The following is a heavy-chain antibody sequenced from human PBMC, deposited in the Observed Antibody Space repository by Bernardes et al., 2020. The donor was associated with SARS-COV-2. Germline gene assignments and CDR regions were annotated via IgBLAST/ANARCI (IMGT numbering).Heavy chain of an antibody. Sequence: GGSLRLSCEVSGLTFSSHWMYWVRQAPGKGLVWVSRINKDGSRTDYADSVKGRFTIFRDNAKNTLYLQMNSLRDEDTAVYYCAIDSSDWGPFDYWGQGTLVTVSS. CDR2: INKDGSRT. CDR3: AIDSSDWGPFDY. CDR1: GLTFSSHW. V-gene: IGHV3-74*01. J-gene: IGHJ4*02. D-gene: IGHD6-19*01.